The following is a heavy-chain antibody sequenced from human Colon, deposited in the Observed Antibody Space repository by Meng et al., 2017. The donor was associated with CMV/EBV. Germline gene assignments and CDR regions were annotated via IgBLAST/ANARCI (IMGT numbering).Heavy chain of an antibody. CDR3: ARVGDYPGGYFDY. Sequence: GESLKISCAASGFTFSSYGMHWVRQAPGKGLEWVALISFDGRSKYYADSVKGRFTVSRDNSKNTLFLQMNSLRVEDTAVYYCARVGDYPGGYFDYWGQGTLVTVSS. D-gene: IGHD4-17*01. V-gene: IGHV3-30*19. CDR2: ISFDGRSK. CDR1: GFTFSSYG. J-gene: IGHJ4*02.